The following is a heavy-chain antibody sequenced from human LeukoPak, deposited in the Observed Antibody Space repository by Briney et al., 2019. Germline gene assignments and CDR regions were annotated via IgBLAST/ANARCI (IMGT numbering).Heavy chain of an antibody. CDR1: GYTFTSYD. CDR2: MNPNSGNT. V-gene: IGHV1-8*01. Sequence: ASVKISCKASGYTFTSYDINWVRQATGQGLEWMGWMNPNSGNTGYAQRFQGRVTMTRNTSISTAYMELSSLRSEDTAVYYCARESGYVVWDYWGQGTLVTVSS. D-gene: IGHD5-12*01. CDR3: ARESGYVVWDY. J-gene: IGHJ4*02.